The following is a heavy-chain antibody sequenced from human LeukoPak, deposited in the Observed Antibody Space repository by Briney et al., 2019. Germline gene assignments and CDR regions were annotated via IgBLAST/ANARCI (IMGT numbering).Heavy chain of an antibody. Sequence: GGSLRLSCAASGFTFSSYAMSWVRQAPGKGLEWVSGFDGNGPNTYYADSVKGRWTISRDNSRNTLYLEMNSLRPEDTAIYYCAKPRTTGLGWAQFDYRGQGSLVTVFS. V-gene: IGHV3-23*01. J-gene: IGHJ4*02. D-gene: IGHD2-8*02. CDR2: FDGNGPNT. CDR1: GFTFSSYA. CDR3: AKPRTTGLGWAQFDY.